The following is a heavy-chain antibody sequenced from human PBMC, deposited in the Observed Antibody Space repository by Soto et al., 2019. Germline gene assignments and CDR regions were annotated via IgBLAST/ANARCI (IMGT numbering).Heavy chain of an antibody. Sequence: SETLSLTCTVSGGSINNNYWSWIRQPPGKGLEWIGYIYSSGSTKYNPSLKSRVTISLDTSKNQFSLKLSSVTAADTAVYYCARGYSSHDYWGQGTLVTVSS. CDR2: IYSSGST. V-gene: IGHV4-59*01. D-gene: IGHD6-13*01. CDR1: GGSINNNY. CDR3: ARGYSSHDY. J-gene: IGHJ4*02.